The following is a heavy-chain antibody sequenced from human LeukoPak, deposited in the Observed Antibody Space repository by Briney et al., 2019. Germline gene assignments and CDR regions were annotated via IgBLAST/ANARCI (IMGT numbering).Heavy chain of an antibody. CDR3: AKDYGGDPFDF. J-gene: IGHJ4*02. V-gene: IGHV3-23*01. D-gene: IGHD4-23*01. Sequence: PGGSLRLSCTAFGFSFSTYAMTWARQAQGKGLEWVSTISPTGDDTFYADSAKGRFTISRDNSKNTLFLQMSSLRAEDTAVYYCAKDYGGDPFDFWGQGTLVTVSS. CDR2: ISPTGDDT. CDR1: GFSFSTYA.